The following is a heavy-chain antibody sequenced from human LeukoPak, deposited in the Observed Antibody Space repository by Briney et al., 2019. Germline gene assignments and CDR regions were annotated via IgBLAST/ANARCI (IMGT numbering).Heavy chain of an antibody. V-gene: IGHV4-59*08. D-gene: IGHD1-26*01. J-gene: IGHJ4*02. Sequence: SETLSLTCTVSGGSISSYYWSWIRQPPGKGLEWIGYIYYRGSTNYNPSLKSRVTISVDTSKNQFSLNLSSVTAADTAIYYCARLGGATSPFGYWGQGTLVTVSS. CDR2: IYYRGST. CDR3: ARLGGATSPFGY. CDR1: GGSISSYY.